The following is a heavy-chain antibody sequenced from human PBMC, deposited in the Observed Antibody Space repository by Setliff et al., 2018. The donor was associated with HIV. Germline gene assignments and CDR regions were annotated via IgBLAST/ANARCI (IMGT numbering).Heavy chain of an antibody. CDR2: IRSSGSII. Sequence: GESLKISCAASGFTFWSHSMLWVRQAPGKGLEWVSNIRSSGSIIYYADSVKGRLTISRDNADSVKGRLTVSRDNAKNSLYLQMNSLRVEDTAVYYCARPFDQWGQGALVTVSS. J-gene: IGHJ4*02. V-gene: IGHV3-48*04. CDR3: ARPFDQ. CDR1: GFTFWSHS.